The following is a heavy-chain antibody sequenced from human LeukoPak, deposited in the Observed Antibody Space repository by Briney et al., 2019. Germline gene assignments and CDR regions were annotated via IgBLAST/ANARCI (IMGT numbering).Heavy chain of an antibody. V-gene: IGHV3-23*01. J-gene: IGHJ4*02. D-gene: IGHD3-22*01. CDR3: AKGQSITMIVVAPGSWYYFDY. CDR2: ISGSGGST. Sequence: GGSLRLSCAASGFTFSSYAMSWVRQAPGKGLEWVSAISGSGGSTYYADSVKGRFTISRDNSKNTLYLQMNSLRAEDTAVYYCAKGQSITMIVVAPGSWYYFDYWGQGTLVTVPS. CDR1: GFTFSSYA.